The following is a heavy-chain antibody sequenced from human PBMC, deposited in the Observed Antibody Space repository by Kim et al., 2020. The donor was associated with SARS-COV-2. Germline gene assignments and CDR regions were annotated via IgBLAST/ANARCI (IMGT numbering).Heavy chain of an antibody. J-gene: IGHJ6*03. CDR1: GGSFSGYY. CDR3: AKPDGILTGYSSYYMDV. Sequence: SETLSLTCAVYGGSFSGYYWSWIRQPPGKGLEWIGEINHSGSTNYNPSLKSRVTISVDTSKNQFSLKLSSVTAADTAVYYCAKPDGILTGYSSYYMDVWGKGTTVTVSS. V-gene: IGHV4-34*01. D-gene: IGHD3-9*01. CDR2: INHSGST.